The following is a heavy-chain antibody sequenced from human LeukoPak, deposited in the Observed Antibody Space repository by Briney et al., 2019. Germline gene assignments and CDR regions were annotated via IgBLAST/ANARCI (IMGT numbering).Heavy chain of an antibody. J-gene: IGHJ4*02. Sequence: GGSLRLSCAASGFTFSSYVMHWVRQAPGKGLEWVAIISYDGSNEYYADSVKGRFTISRDNAKNTLYLQMNSLRAEDTAVYYCARDSYYHPDYWGQGILVTVSS. D-gene: IGHD3-10*01. CDR1: GFTFSSYV. CDR2: ISYDGSNE. V-gene: IGHV3-30*04. CDR3: ARDSYYHPDY.